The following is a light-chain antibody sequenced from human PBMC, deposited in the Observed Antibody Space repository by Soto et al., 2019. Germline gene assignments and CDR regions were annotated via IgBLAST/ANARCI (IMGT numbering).Light chain of an antibody. Sequence: EIVLTQSPATLSLSPGERATLSCRASQSVSSYLAWYQQKPGQAPRLLIYDASNRATGIPARFSGSGSGTDFTLTISSLEPEDFADYYYQQRSNWPPSFGPGTKVDIK. CDR3: QQRSNWPPS. V-gene: IGKV3-11*01. CDR1: QSVSSY. J-gene: IGKJ3*01. CDR2: DAS.